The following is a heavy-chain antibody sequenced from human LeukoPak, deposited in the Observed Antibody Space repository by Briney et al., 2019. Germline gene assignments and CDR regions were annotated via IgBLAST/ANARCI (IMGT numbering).Heavy chain of an antibody. CDR3: ARGGQQWLSYFDY. CDR2: ISYDGSNK. D-gene: IGHD6-19*01. CDR1: GFTFSSYA. J-gene: IGHJ4*02. Sequence: GGSLRLSCAASGFTFSSYAMHWVRQAPGKGLEWVAVISYDGSNKYYADSVKGRFTIPRDNSKNTLYLQMNSLRAEDTAVYYCARGGQQWLSYFDYWGQGTLVTVSS. V-gene: IGHV3-30*04.